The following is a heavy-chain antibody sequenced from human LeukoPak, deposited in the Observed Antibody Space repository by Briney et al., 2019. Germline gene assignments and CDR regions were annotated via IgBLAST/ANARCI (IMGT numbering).Heavy chain of an antibody. CDR1: GHRLAGLS. CDR2: FDPGDVET. Sequence: ASVKVSCKVSGHRLAGLSIHWVRQSPEKGLEWMGGFDPGDVETIYSQKFQGRVIMTEDRSTDTASMELSSLTSEDTAVYYCAREGTAYCGGDCFDYWGQGTLVTVSS. D-gene: IGHD2-21*01. J-gene: IGHJ4*02. CDR3: AREGTAYCGGDCFDY. V-gene: IGHV1-24*01.